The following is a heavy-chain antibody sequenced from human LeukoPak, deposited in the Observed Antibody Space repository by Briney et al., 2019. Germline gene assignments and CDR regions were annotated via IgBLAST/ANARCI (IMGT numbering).Heavy chain of an antibody. Sequence: GESLKISCKGSGYSFTSYWIGWVRQMPGKGLEWLGIIYLGDSDTRYSPSFQGQVTISADKSISTAYLQWSSLKASDTAMYYCARRNRYGSSGYYRFDAFDIWGQGTMVTVSS. CDR1: GYSFTSYW. CDR3: ARRNRYGSSGYYRFDAFDI. CDR2: IYLGDSDT. V-gene: IGHV5-51*01. J-gene: IGHJ3*02. D-gene: IGHD3-22*01.